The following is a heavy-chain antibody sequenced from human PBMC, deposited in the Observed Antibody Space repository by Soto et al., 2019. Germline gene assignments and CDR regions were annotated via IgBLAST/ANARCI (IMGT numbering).Heavy chain of an antibody. CDR1: GFTFSSYA. Sequence: GGSLRLSCAASGFTFSSYAMSWVRQSPGKGLEWVSAISGSGGSTYYADSVKGRFTISRDNSKNTLYLQMNSLRAEDTAVYYCAKSLSAVYYYGMDVWGQGTTVTVSS. CDR3: AKSLSAVYYYGMDV. V-gene: IGHV3-23*01. J-gene: IGHJ6*02. D-gene: IGHD3-16*02. CDR2: ISGSGGST.